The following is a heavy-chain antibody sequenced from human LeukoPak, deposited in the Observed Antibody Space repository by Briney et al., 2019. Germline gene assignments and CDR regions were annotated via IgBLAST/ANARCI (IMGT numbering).Heavy chain of an antibody. CDR1: GGSISSYY. V-gene: IGHV4-59*01. D-gene: IGHD5-18*01. Sequence: PSQTLSLTCTVSGGSISSYYWSWIRQPPGKGLEWIGYIYNSGSTNYNPSLKSRVTISVDTSKNQFSLKLSSVTAADTAVYYCARENYFASGYSYGFFDLWGQGTMVTVSS. CDR3: ARENYFASGYSYGFFDL. J-gene: IGHJ3*01. CDR2: IYNSGST.